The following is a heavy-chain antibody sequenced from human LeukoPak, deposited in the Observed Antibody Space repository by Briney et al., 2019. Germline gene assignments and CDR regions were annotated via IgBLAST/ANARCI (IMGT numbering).Heavy chain of an antibody. CDR3: ARAHLLTGPSGSYEPEYYFDY. CDR2: INPNSGGT. CDR1: GYTFTGYY. J-gene: IGHJ4*02. V-gene: IGHV1-2*02. Sequence: GASVKVSCTASGYTFTGYYMHWVRQAPGQGLEWMGWINPNSGGTNYAQKFQGRVTMTRDTSISTAYMELSSLRSEDTAVYYCARAHLLTGPSGSYEPEYYFDYWGQGTLVTVSS. D-gene: IGHD1-26*01.